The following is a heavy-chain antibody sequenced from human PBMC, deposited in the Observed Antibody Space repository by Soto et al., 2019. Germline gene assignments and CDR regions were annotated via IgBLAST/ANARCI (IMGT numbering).Heavy chain of an antibody. CDR3: ARAVHDYGDYGHYYYYMDV. Sequence: GGSLRLSCAASGFTFSSYAMHWVRQAPGKGLEYVSAISSNGGSTYYANSVKGRFTISRDNSKNTLYLQMGSLRAEDMAVYYCARAVHDYGDYGHYYYYMDVWGKGTTVTVSS. CDR2: ISSNGGST. J-gene: IGHJ6*03. CDR1: GFTFSSYA. V-gene: IGHV3-64*01. D-gene: IGHD4-17*01.